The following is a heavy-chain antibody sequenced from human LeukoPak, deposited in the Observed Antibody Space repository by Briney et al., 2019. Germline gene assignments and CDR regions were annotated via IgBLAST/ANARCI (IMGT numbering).Heavy chain of an antibody. CDR3: AKDLWFGELLYSNFDY. V-gene: IGHV3-23*01. CDR1: GFTFSSYA. CDR2: ISGSGGST. Sequence: PGGSLRLSCAASGFTFSSYAMSWVRQAPGKGLEWVSAISGSGGSTYYADSVKGRFTISRDNSKNTLYLQMNSLRAEDTAVYYCAKDLWFGELLYSNFDYWGQGTLVTVSS. D-gene: IGHD3-10*01. J-gene: IGHJ4*02.